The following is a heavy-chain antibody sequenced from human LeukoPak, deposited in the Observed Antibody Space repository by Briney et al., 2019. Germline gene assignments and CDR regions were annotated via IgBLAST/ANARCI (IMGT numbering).Heavy chain of an antibody. CDR3: AKWGDYDILTGYYDSDY. J-gene: IGHJ4*02. CDR2: IGGRDSGT. CDR1: GFIFSNYA. Sequence: PGGSLRLSCAASGFIFSNYAMSWVRQAPGKGLEWVSAIGGRDSGTYYADSVRGRFTVSRDDPKNTLHLQMNTLRAEDTAVYYCAKWGDYDILTGYYDSDYWGQGTLVTVSS. D-gene: IGHD3-9*01. V-gene: IGHV3-23*01.